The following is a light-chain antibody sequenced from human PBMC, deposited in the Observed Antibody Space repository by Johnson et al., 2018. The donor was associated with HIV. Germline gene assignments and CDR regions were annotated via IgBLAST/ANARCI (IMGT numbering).Light chain of an antibody. V-gene: IGLV1-51*01. CDR2: DNN. CDR1: SSNIGNNY. CDR3: GTWDSSLSAGPYV. J-gene: IGLJ1*01. Sequence: VLPQPPSVSAAPGQTVTISCSGSSSNIGNNYVSWYQQLPGTAPKLLIYDNNKRPSGIPDRFSGSKSGTSATLGITGLQTGDEADYYCGTWDSSLSAGPYVFGTGTMVTVL.